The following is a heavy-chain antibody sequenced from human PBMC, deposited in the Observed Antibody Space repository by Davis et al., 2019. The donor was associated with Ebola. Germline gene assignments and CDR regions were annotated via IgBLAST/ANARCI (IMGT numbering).Heavy chain of an antibody. CDR3: AIKKYYYDTSGNGWCGT. CDR2: INQDGTKR. J-gene: IGHJ5*02. CDR1: GFTFSTFW. D-gene: IGHD3-22*01. V-gene: IGHV3-7*01. Sequence: PGGSLRLSCGASGFTFSTFWMSWVRQAPGKGLEWVANINQDGTKRDYVDSVKGRFTISRDNAKNLMYLQMDSLRAEDTAKYYCAIKKYYYDTSGNGWCGTWGQGTLVSVSS.